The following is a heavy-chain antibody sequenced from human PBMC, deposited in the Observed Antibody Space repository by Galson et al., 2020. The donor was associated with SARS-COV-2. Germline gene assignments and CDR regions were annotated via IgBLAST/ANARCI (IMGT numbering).Heavy chain of an antibody. CDR2: ISHSGEET. J-gene: IGHJ4*02. V-gene: IGHV3-23*01. D-gene: IGHD3-16*01. Sequence: GGSLRLSCAASGFTFSNTAMHWVRQAPGKGLEWVSGISHSGEETFYTDSVKGRFTISRDTSKNTLYLQMNRLTVEDTAIYLCAKASNAYYVDWGQGTLVSVSS. CDR1: GFTFSNTA. CDR3: AKASNAYYVD.